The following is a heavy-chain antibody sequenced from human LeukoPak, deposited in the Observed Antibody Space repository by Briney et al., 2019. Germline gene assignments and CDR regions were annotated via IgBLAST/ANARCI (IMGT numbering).Heavy chain of an antibody. V-gene: IGHV3-15*07. Sequence: GGSLRLSCAASGFTFSSYAMHWVRQAPGKGLEWVGRIKKRSDGGTTDYAAPVEDRFIISRDDSQDTLYLQMNTLKTEDTAVYYCTRDWYHAFDFWGQGTVVTVSS. D-gene: IGHD3-9*01. CDR3: TRDWYHAFDF. CDR2: IKKRSDGGTT. CDR1: GFTFSSYA. J-gene: IGHJ3*01.